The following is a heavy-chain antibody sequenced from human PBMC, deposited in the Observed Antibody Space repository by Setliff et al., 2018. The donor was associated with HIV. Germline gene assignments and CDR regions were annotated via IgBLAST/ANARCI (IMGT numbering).Heavy chain of an antibody. D-gene: IGHD6-6*01. J-gene: IGHJ5*02. Sequence: SETLSLTCTVSGGSISSHYWSWIRQPPGKGLEWIGFIYYSGSSNYNPSLKSRVTISVDTSKNQFSLKLSSVTAADTAVYYCARAHIGIAARWSGWFDPWGQGTLVTVSS. CDR2: IYYSGSS. CDR3: ARAHIGIAARWSGWFDP. CDR1: GGSISSHY. V-gene: IGHV4-59*11.